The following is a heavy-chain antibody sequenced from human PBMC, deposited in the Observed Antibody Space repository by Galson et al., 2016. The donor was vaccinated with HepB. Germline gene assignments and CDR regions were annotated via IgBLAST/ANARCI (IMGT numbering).Heavy chain of an antibody. D-gene: IGHD5-18*01. CDR2: IDNSADTT. CDR3: AKDLVDTGISGSLDY. V-gene: IGHV3-23*01. CDR1: GFPFSRFA. J-gene: IGHJ4*02. Sequence: SLRLSCAVSGFPFSRFAMTWVRRAPGRGLEWVASIDNSADTTHYVDSVKGRFTISRDNSRNTLYLQMRSLGAEDTAIYYCAKDLVDTGISGSLDYWGQGTLVTVSS.